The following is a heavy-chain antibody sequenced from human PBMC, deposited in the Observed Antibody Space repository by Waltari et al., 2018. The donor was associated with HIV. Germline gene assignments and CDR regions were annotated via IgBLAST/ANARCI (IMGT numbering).Heavy chain of an antibody. Sequence: MQLVESGGGLVQRGGLLILSCAASGFRFGSYWMSWVGQGPGKALEWVANIKDDGNEKYYVNSVRGRFTISRDNANNSLYLDMNRLRDEDTAVYYCVRENDFGTIFFNYYYAMDVWGQGTSVTV. J-gene: IGHJ6*02. V-gene: IGHV3-7*01. D-gene: IGHD3-3*01. CDR2: IKDDGNEK. CDR3: VRENDFGTIFFNYYYAMDV. CDR1: GFRFGSYW.